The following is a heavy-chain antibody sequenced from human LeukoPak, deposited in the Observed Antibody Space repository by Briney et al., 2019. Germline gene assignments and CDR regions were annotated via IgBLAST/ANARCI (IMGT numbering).Heavy chain of an antibody. CDR3: ARKGLEAPSWYGDWFDP. CDR2: IYYSGST. V-gene: IGHV4-34*01. CDR1: GGSFSGYY. J-gene: IGHJ5*02. Sequence: PSETLSLTCAVYGGSFSGYYWSWIRQPPGKGLEWIGSIYYSGSTYYNPSLKSRVTISVDTSKNQFSLKLSSVTAADTAVYYCARKGLEAPSWYGDWFDPWGQGTLVTVSS. D-gene: IGHD6-13*01.